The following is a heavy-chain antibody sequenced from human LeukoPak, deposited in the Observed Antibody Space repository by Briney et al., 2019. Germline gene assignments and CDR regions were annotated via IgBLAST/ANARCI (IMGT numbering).Heavy chain of an antibody. V-gene: IGHV1-69*13. Sequence: SVKVSCKASGGTFNSYAISWVRQAPGQGLEWMGGIIPIFGTANYAQKFQGRVTITADESTSTAYMELSSLRSEDTAVYYCARGPRRGYSYGVFDYWGQGTLVTVSS. J-gene: IGHJ4*02. CDR1: GGTFNSYA. CDR3: ARGPRRGYSYGVFDY. CDR2: IIPIFGTA. D-gene: IGHD5-18*01.